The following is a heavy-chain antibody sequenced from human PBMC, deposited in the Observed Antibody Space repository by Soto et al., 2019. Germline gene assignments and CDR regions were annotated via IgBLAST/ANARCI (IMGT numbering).Heavy chain of an antibody. Sequence: EVQLVESGRGLVQPGGSLRLSCAASGFGVSNNYMSWVRQAPGKGLEWVSAINSGGNTYYADSVKGRFTISRDNSKNTVYLQMNSVGAEDTAVYYCARGGDSYDYGKYYYYGMDVWGQVTTDTVSS. CDR3: ARGGDSYDYGKYYYYGMDV. D-gene: IGHD3-16*01. CDR1: GFGVSNNY. CDR2: INSGGNT. V-gene: IGHV3-66*01. J-gene: IGHJ6*02.